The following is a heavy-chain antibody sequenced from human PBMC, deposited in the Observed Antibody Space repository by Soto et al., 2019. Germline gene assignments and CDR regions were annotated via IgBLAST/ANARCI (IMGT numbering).Heavy chain of an antibody. V-gene: IGHV3-30*18. CDR3: AKDRAVWYGSGYPDY. CDR2: ISYDGSNK. D-gene: IGHD3-22*01. Sequence: GGSLRLSCAASGFTFSSYGMHWVRQAPGKGLEWVAVISYDGSNKYYADSVKGRFTISRDNSKNTLYLQMNSLRAEDTAVYYCAKDRAVWYGSGYPDYWGQGTLVTVSS. J-gene: IGHJ4*02. CDR1: GFTFSSYG.